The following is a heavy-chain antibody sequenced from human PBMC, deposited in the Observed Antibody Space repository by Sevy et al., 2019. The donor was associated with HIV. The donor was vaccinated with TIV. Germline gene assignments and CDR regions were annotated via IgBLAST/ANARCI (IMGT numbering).Heavy chain of an antibody. J-gene: IGHJ3*01. CDR3: AKSQLPHAFDL. CDR1: GFTFRNYD. V-gene: IGHV3-23*01. CDR2: ILDNGGGT. Sequence: GGSLRLSCEASGFTFRNYDMSWVRQAPGKGLEWVSGILDNGGGTYYADSVKGRFTISRDNSKNRMLLEMNSLGAEDTAVYFCAKSQLPHAFDLWGQGTMVTVSS. D-gene: IGHD2-2*01.